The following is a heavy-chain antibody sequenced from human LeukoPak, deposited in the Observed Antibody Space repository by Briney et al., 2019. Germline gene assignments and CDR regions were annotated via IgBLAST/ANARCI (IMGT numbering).Heavy chain of an antibody. Sequence: GGSLRLSCAASGFTFSSYSMNWVRQAPGKGLEWVSSISSSSSYIYYADSVKGRFTISRDNAKNSLYLQMNSLRAEDTAVYYCARGAYYYDSSGYYWDDAFDIWGQGTMVTVSS. CDR1: GFTFSSYS. D-gene: IGHD3-22*01. J-gene: IGHJ3*02. CDR2: ISSSSSYI. V-gene: IGHV3-21*01. CDR3: ARGAYYYDSSGYYWDDAFDI.